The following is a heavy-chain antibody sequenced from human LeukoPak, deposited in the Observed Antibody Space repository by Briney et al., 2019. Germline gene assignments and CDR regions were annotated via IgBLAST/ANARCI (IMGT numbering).Heavy chain of an antibody. J-gene: IGHJ6*03. CDR1: GFTFSSYA. CDR3: ARSLRVRGVPDYMDV. V-gene: IGHV3-30*14. CDR2: ISYDGSNK. Sequence: GGSLRLSCAASGFTFSSYAMHWVRQAPGKGLEWVAVISYDGSNKYYADTVKGRFTISRDNSKNMLYLQMNSLRADDTAVYYCARSLRVRGVPDYMDVWGKGTTVTISS. D-gene: IGHD3-10*01.